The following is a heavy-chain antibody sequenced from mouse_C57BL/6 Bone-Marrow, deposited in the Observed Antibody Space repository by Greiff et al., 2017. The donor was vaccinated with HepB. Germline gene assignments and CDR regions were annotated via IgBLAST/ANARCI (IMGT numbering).Heavy chain of an antibody. D-gene: IGHD1-1*01. J-gene: IGHJ1*03. CDR2: ISDGGSYT. V-gene: IGHV5-4*03. CDR3: ASWSYYYGSRRTWYFDV. CDR1: GFTFSSYA. Sequence: EVKLMESGGGLVKPGGSLKLSCAASGFTFSSYAMSWVRQTPEKRLEWVATISDGGSYTYYPDNVKGRFTISRDNAKNNLYLQMSHLKSEDTAMYYCASWSYYYGSRRTWYFDVWGTGTTVTVSS.